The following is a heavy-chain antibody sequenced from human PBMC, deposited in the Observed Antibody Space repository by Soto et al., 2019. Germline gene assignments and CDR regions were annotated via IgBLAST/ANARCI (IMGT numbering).Heavy chain of an antibody. CDR2: IYTSGST. V-gene: IGHV4-4*07. CDR1: GGSISGYY. Sequence: PSETLSLTCTVSGGSISGYYWSWIRQPAGKGLEWIGRIYTSGSTNYNPSLKSRVTLSVDTSKNQFSLKLISVTAADTAVYYCARAGGYEVQGNNWFDPWGQGTLVTVSS. J-gene: IGHJ5*02. D-gene: IGHD5-12*01. CDR3: ARAGGYEVQGNNWFDP.